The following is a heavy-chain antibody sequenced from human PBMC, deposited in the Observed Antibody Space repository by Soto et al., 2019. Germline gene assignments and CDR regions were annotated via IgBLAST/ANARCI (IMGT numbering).Heavy chain of an antibody. Sequence: EVQLVESGGGLVQPGGSLRLSCAASGFTVNQYWMHWVRQGPGKGLVWLSRINSDGSITDYADSVKGRFTISRDNAKNTLYLQMNSLRDEDTAVYYCARVVRNYYESSGYDYWGQGALVTVSS. V-gene: IGHV3-74*01. CDR3: ARVVRNYYESSGYDY. D-gene: IGHD3-22*01. CDR1: GFTVNQYW. CDR2: INSDGSIT. J-gene: IGHJ4*02.